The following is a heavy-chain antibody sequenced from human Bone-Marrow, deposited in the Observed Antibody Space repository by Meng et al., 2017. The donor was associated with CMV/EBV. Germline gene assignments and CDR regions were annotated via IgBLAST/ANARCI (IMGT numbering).Heavy chain of an antibody. CDR2: INHNGNT. J-gene: IGHJ4*02. D-gene: IGHD6-6*01. CDR3: ARLVGGSRIAARSGTIDY. CDR1: DGSFSGYY. V-gene: IGHV4-34*01. Sequence: GSLRLSCAVYDGSFSGYYWSWIRQPPGEGLEWIGEINHNGNTNYNPSLKRRVTISVDTSKNQFSLKLSSVTAADTAVYYCARLVGGSRIAARSGTIDYWGQGTLVTVSS.